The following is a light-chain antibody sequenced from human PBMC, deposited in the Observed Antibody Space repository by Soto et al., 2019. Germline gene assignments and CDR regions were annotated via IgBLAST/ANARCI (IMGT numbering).Light chain of an antibody. V-gene: IGKV1-5*03. CDR3: QQFNSYPIT. CDR1: QSISSW. Sequence: DIQMTQSPSTLSASVGDRVTITCRASQSISSWLAWYQQKPGKAPKLLIYKASSLESGVPSRFSGSGSGTEFTLTISSLQPDDFATYYCQQFNSYPITFGQGRRLEIK. J-gene: IGKJ5*01. CDR2: KAS.